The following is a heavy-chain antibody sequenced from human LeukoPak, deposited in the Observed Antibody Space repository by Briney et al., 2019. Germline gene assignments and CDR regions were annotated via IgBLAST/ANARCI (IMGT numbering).Heavy chain of an antibody. Sequence: SVRVSCKAPGGTFSSYAISWVRQAPGQGLEWMGRIIPIFGTANYAQKFQGRVTITTDESTSTAYMELSSLRSEDTAVYYCASTYDRNPDGAFDIWGQGTMVTVSS. CDR2: IIPIFGTA. CDR1: GGTFSSYA. D-gene: IGHD5-24*01. V-gene: IGHV1-69*05. CDR3: ASTYDRNPDGAFDI. J-gene: IGHJ3*02.